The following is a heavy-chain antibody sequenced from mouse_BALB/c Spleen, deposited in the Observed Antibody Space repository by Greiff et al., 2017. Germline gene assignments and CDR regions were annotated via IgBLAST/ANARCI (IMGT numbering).Heavy chain of an antibody. CDR3: ARWGYGGFAY. Sequence: EVQGVESGGGLVQPGGSRKLSCAASGFTFSSFGMHWVRQAPEKGLEWVAYISSGSSTIYYADTVKGRFTISRDNPKNTLFLQMTSLRSEDSAMYYCARWGYGGFAYWGQGTLVTVSA. V-gene: IGHV5-17*02. CDR2: ISSGSSTI. CDR1: GFTFSSFG. J-gene: IGHJ3*01. D-gene: IGHD1-1*01.